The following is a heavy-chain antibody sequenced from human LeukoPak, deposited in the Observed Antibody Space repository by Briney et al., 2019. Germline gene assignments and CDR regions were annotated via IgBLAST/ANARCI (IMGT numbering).Heavy chain of an antibody. CDR3: AKGDVDTAMVTGFDY. V-gene: IGHV3-23*01. D-gene: IGHD5-18*01. CDR1: GFTFSSYA. Sequence: GGSLRLSCAASGFTFSSYAMSWVRQAPGKGLEWVSAISGSGGSTYYADSVKGRFTISRDNSKNTLYLQMDSLRAEDTAVYYCAKGDVDTAMVTGFDYWGQGTLVTVSS. J-gene: IGHJ4*02. CDR2: ISGSGGST.